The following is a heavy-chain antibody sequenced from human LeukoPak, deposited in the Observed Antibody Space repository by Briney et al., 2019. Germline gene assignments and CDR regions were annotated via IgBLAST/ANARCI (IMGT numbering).Heavy chain of an antibody. D-gene: IGHD1-26*01. CDR3: ARAWELLFYFDY. CDR2: ISSSGSTI. CDR1: GFSFSSYS. V-gene: IGHV3-48*04. J-gene: IGHJ4*02. Sequence: GGSLRLSCVVSGFSFSSYSMNWVRQAPGKGLEWVSYISSSGSTIYYADSVKGRFTISRDNAKNSLYLQMNSLRAEDTAVYYCARAWELLFYFDYWGQGTLVTVSS.